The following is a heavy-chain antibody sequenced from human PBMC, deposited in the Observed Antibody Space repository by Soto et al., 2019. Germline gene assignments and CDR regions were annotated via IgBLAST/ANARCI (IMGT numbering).Heavy chain of an antibody. J-gene: IGHJ6*02. Sequence: SDTLSLTCTVSGGSISSYYWSWIRQPAGKGLEWIGRIYTSGSTNYNPSLKSRVTMSVDTSKNQFSLKLSSVTAADTAVYYCARGVGYCSSTSCSRGYYYGMDVWGQGTTVTVSS. CDR3: ARGVGYCSSTSCSRGYYYGMDV. V-gene: IGHV4-4*07. D-gene: IGHD2-2*01. CDR1: GGSISSYY. CDR2: IYTSGST.